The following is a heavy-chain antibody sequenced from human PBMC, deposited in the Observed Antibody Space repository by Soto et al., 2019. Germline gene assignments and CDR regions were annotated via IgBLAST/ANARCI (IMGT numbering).Heavy chain of an antibody. CDR1: GYTLTELS. CDR3: ATGAADCSGGSCYAGGPFDY. J-gene: IGHJ4*02. V-gene: IGHV1-24*01. D-gene: IGHD2-15*01. Sequence: QDQLVQSGAEVKKPGASVKVSCKVSGYTLTELSMHWVRQAPGKGLEWMGGFDPEDGETIYAQKFQGRVTMTEDTSTDTAYMELSSLRSEDTAVYYCATGAADCSGGSCYAGGPFDYWGQGTLVTVSS. CDR2: FDPEDGET.